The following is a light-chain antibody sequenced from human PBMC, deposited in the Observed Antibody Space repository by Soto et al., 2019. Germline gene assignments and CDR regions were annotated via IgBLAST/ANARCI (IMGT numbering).Light chain of an antibody. V-gene: IGKV3-20*01. J-gene: IGKJ4*01. Sequence: EIVLTQSPGTLSLSPGERATLSCRASQSVSSNYLAWYQQKPGQAPRLLIYAASSRATGIPDRFSGSGSETDFTLTISRLEPEDFAVYYCQRYRTSPLTFGGGTKVEIK. CDR1: QSVSSNY. CDR2: AAS. CDR3: QRYRTSPLT.